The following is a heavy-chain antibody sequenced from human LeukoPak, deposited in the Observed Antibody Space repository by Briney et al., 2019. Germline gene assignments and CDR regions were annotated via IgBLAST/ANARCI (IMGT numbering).Heavy chain of an antibody. CDR1: GYTFTGYY. D-gene: IGHD6-13*01. J-gene: IGHJ4*02. Sequence: ASVKVSCKASGYTFTGYYMHWVRQAPGQGLEWMGRINPNSGGTNYAQKFQGRVTMTRATSISTAYMELSRLRSDDTAAYYRARLAVATAGTARGEADYWGQGTMLTVGS. CDR2: INPNSGGT. CDR3: ARLAVATAGTARGEADY. V-gene: IGHV1-2*06.